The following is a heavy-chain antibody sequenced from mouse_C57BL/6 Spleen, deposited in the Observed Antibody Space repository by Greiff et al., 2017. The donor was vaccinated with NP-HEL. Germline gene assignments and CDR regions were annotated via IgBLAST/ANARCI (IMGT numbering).Heavy chain of an antibody. Sequence: VQLQQSGAELVRPGASVKLSCTASGFNIKDDYMHWVKQRPEQGLEWIGWIDPENGDTEYASKFQGKATITADTSSNTAYLQLSSLTSEDTAVYYCTTSDSMLYYFDYWGQGTTLTVSS. CDR3: TTSDSMLYYFDY. CDR2: IDPENGDT. J-gene: IGHJ2*01. V-gene: IGHV14-4*01. CDR1: GFNIKDDY.